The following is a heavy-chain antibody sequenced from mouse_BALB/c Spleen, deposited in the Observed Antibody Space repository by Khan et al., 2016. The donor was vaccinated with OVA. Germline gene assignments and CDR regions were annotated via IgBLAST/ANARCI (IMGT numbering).Heavy chain of an antibody. CDR3: SRVVRLHYYTIAY. Sequence: QVQLQQPGTELVRPGASVKLSCKASGYTFTNYWINWVKQRPGQGLEWTGNIYPSDSYSNYNQKFKDKATLTVDKSSSTAYMQLSSPTSEDPAVNYCSRVVRLHYYTIAYWGQGTSVTVSS. V-gene: IGHV1-69*02. D-gene: IGHD1-1*02. CDR2: IYPSDSYS. J-gene: IGHJ4*01. CDR1: GYTFTNYW.